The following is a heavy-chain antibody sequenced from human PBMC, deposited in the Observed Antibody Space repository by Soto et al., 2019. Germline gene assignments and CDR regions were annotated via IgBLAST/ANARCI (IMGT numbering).Heavy chain of an antibody. V-gene: IGHV5-10-1*01. J-gene: IGHJ6*02. CDR3: ARAYYYDSSGYYYRGYYYYGMDV. Sequence: GESLKISCKGPGYSFTSYWISWVRQMPGKGLEWMGRIDPSDSYTNYSPSFQGPVTISADKSISTAYLQWSSLKASDTAMYYCARAYYYDSSGYYYRGYYYYGMDVWGQGTTVTVSS. D-gene: IGHD3-22*01. CDR2: IDPSDSYT. CDR1: GYSFTSYW.